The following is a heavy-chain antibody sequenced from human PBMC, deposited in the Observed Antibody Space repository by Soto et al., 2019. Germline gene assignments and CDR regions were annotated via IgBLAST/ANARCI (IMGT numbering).Heavy chain of an antibody. CDR2: ISGSGGST. J-gene: IGHJ6*02. D-gene: IGHD3-3*01. CDR1: GFTFSSYA. CDR3: AKDRILQPPYYDFWSGHSRILTYGMDV. V-gene: IGHV3-23*01. Sequence: PGWSLRLSCAASGFTFSSYAMSWVRQAPGKGLEWVSAISGSGGSTYYADSVKGRFTISRDNSKNTLYLQMNSLRAEDTAVYYCAKDRILQPPYYDFWSGHSRILTYGMDVWGQGTTVTVSS.